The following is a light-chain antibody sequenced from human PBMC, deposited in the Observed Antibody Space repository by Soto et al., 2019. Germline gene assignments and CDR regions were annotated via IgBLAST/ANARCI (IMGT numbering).Light chain of an antibody. CDR1: QGISSY. V-gene: IGKV1-9*01. CDR3: QQLNSYPIT. J-gene: IGKJ5*01. CDR2: AAS. Sequence: DMQMTQSPSTLSSSVGDRFTITCLASQGISSYLAWYQQKPGKAPKLLIYAASTLQSGVPSRFSGSGSGTDFTLTISSLQPEDFATYYCQQLNSYPITFGQGTRLEIK.